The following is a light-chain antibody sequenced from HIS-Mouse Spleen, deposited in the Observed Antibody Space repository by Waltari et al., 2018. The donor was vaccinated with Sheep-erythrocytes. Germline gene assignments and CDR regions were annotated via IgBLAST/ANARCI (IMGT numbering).Light chain of an antibody. CDR1: QSVLYSSNNKNY. J-gene: IGKJ4*01. CDR2: WAS. Sequence: DIVMTQSPDSLAVSLGERATINCQSSQSVLYSSNNKNYIAWYQQKPGQPTKLLIYWASTRESGVPDRFSGSGSGTDFTLTISSLQAEDVAVYYCQQYYSTLTFGGGTK. V-gene: IGKV4-1*01. CDR3: QQYYSTLT.